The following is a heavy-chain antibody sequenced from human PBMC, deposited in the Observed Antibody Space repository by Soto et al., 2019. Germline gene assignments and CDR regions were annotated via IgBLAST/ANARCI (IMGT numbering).Heavy chain of an antibody. CDR3: AKDGGSGGTAMSY. J-gene: IGHJ4*02. V-gene: IGHV3-30*18. D-gene: IGHD5-18*01. CDR2: ISYDGSNK. Sequence: QVQLVESGGGVVQPGRSLRLSCAASGFTFSSYGMHWVRQAPGKGLEWVAVISYDGSNKYYADSVKGRFTISRDNSKNTLYLQMNSLRAEDTAVYYCAKDGGSGGTAMSYWGQGTLVTVSS. CDR1: GFTFSSYG.